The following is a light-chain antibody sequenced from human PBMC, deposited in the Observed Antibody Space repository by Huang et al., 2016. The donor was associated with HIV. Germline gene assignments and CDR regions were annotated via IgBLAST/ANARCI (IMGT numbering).Light chain of an antibody. Sequence: EIVMTQSPATLSLSPGERATLSCRASQSVNSKLAWYQQKPGQAPRLLIYGASTRATGVRGRFSGSGSGTEFTLTISSLQSEDFAVYYCQQYSKWPPNTFGQGTKLESK. CDR1: QSVNSK. CDR2: GAS. CDR3: QQYSKWPPNT. J-gene: IGKJ2*01. V-gene: IGKV3-15*01.